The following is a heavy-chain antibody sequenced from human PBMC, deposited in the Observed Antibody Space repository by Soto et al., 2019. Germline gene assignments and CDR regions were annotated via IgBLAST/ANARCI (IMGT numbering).Heavy chain of an antibody. J-gene: IGHJ6*03. CDR1: GFTFSSYG. D-gene: IGHD2-21*02. CDR3: AGGDSRYYYYMDV. V-gene: IGHV3-33*01. Sequence: GGSLRLSCAASGFTFSSYGMHWVRQAPGKGLEWVAVIWYDGSNKYYADSVKGRFTISRDNSKNTLYLQMNSLRAEDTAVYYCAGGDSRYYYYMDVWGKGTTVTVSS. CDR2: IWYDGSNK.